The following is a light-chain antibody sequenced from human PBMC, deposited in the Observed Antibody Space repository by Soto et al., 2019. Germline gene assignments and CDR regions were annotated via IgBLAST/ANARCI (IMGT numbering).Light chain of an antibody. CDR2: EVT. Sequence: QSVLTQPPSASGFPGQSVTISCTGTSSDVGYYDYVSWYQQHPGKATKLVIYEVTKRPSGVPDRVSASKSGNTASLTVSWLRAEDEADYYCRSYAGSNNFVFGSGTKLTVL. J-gene: IGLJ1*01. CDR1: SSDVGYYDY. V-gene: IGLV2-8*01. CDR3: RSYAGSNNFV.